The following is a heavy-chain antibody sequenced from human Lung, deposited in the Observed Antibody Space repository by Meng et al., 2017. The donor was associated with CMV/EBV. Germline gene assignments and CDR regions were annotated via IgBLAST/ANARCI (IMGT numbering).Heavy chain of an antibody. CDR2: INPNSGGT. V-gene: IGHV1-2*02. D-gene: IGHD6-6*01. J-gene: IGHJ6*02. Sequence: ASXXVSXKASGYTFTGYYMHWVRQAPGQGLEWMGWINPNSGGTNYAQKFQGRVTMTRDTSISTAYMELSRLRADDTAVYYCAGGGGYSSSSAYGMDVWGQGTXVTVSS. CDR1: GYTFTGYY. CDR3: AGGGGYSSSSAYGMDV.